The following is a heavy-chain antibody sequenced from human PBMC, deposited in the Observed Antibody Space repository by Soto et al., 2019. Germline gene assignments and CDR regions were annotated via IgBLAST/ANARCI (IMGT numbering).Heavy chain of an antibody. CDR1: GFTFSTYS. V-gene: IGHV3-48*01. Sequence: GGSLRLSCAASGFTFSTYSMNWVRQAPGKGLEWVSYISSSSSTIFYTDSVKGRFTVSRDNAKNSLYLQMNSLRAEDTAVYYCARVTHQDWYFDLWGRGTLVTVSS. J-gene: IGHJ2*01. CDR2: ISSSSSTI. CDR3: ARVTHQDWYFDL. D-gene: IGHD5-18*01.